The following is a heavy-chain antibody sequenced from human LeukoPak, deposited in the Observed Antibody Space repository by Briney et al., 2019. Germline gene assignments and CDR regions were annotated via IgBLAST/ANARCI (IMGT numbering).Heavy chain of an antibody. D-gene: IGHD3-22*01. CDR1: GGSITMYN. V-gene: IGHV4-4*07. CDR2: VYSSGVG. CDR3: ARVEFVNEIASSGYFVY. Sequence: SETLSLTCMDPGGSITMYNRSSVWQPAGQGLEWLGRVYSSGVGNYNPSLTSRVTMSVDTSKSQFSLKLTSLNDADTGVDYGARVEFVNEIASSGYFVYWGQGTLVTVSS. J-gene: IGHJ4*02.